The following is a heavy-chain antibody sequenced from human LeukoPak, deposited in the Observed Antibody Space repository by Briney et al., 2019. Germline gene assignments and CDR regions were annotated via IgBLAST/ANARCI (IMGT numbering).Heavy chain of an antibody. Sequence: SVKVSCKASGGTFSSYAISWGRQAPGQGLEWMGGIIPIFGTANYAQKFQGRVTITTDESTSTAYMELSSLRSEDTAVYYCARDGGAYYYDSSGYYFNWFDAWGQGTLVTVSS. CDR1: GGTFSSYA. J-gene: IGHJ5*02. V-gene: IGHV1-69*05. D-gene: IGHD3-22*01. CDR2: IIPIFGTA. CDR3: ARDGGAYYYDSSGYYFNWFDA.